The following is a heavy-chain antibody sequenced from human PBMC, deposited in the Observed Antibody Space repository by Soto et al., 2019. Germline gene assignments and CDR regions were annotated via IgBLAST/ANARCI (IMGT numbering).Heavy chain of an antibody. CDR3: AKRDGTFEYYFDY. Sequence: GGSLRVSCAASGFTFSSHAISCVLQAPGKGLEWVSAISGSGGSTYYADSVKGRFTISRDNSKNTLYLQMNSLRAEDTAVYYCAKRDGTFEYYFDYWGQGTLVTVSS. D-gene: IGHD1-1*01. J-gene: IGHJ4*02. CDR2: ISGSGGST. V-gene: IGHV3-23*01. CDR1: GFTFSSHA.